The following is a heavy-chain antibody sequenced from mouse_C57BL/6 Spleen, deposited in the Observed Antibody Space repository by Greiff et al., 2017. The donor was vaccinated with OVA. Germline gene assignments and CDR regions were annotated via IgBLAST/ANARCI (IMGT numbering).Heavy chain of an antibody. D-gene: IGHD1-1*01. J-gene: IGHJ2*01. CDR2: IHPNSGST. V-gene: IGHV1-64*01. CDR1: GYTFTSYW. Sequence: QVQLQQPGAELVKPGASVKLSCKASGYTFTSYWMHWVKQRPGQGLEWIGMIHPNSGSTNYNEKFKSKATLTVDKSSSTAYMQLSSLTSEDSAVYYCARCTTVMDYFDYWGQGTTLTVSS. CDR3: ARCTTVMDYFDY.